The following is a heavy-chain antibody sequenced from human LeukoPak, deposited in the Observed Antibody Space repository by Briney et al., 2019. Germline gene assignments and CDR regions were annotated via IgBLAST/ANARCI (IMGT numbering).Heavy chain of an antibody. Sequence: PGGSLRLSCAASGFTFSSYSMTWVRQAPGKGLEWVSSISSSSYIYYADSVKGRFTISRDNAKNSLYLQMNSLRAEDTAVYYCASTNGRYFDWLLSHFDYWGQGTLVTVSS. J-gene: IGHJ4*02. CDR3: ASTNGRYFDWLLSHFDY. CDR1: GFTFSSYS. CDR2: ISSSSYI. V-gene: IGHV3-21*01. D-gene: IGHD3-9*01.